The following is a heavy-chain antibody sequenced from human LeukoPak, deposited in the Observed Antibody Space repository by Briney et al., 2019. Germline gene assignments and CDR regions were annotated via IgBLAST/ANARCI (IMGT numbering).Heavy chain of an antibody. CDR3: ARVLCSSTSCSSYPDAFDI. V-gene: IGHV3-11*04. D-gene: IGHD2-2*01. Sequence: PGGSLRLSCAASGFTFSNYYMSWIRQAPGKGLEWLSYISNSGSSIYFADSVKGRFTISRDNAKNSLYLQMNSLRADDTAVYYCARVLCSSTSCSSYPDAFDIWGQGIMVTVSS. J-gene: IGHJ3*02. CDR1: GFTFSNYY. CDR2: ISNSGSSI.